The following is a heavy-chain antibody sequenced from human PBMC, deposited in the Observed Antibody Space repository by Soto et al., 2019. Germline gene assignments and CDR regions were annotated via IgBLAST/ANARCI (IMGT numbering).Heavy chain of an antibody. Sequence: DVQLVESGGGLVQPGGSLTLSCAASGFTFGSYSMNWVRQAPGKGLEWVSYISSTSSAICYADSLKGRFIISRDNAENALYLQLHSLRAEDTAVYFCARGWGCSSGSCYFTSWGQGTLVTVSS. V-gene: IGHV3-48*04. CDR1: GFTFGSYS. CDR3: ARGWGCSSGSCYFTS. J-gene: IGHJ5*02. CDR2: ISSTSSAI. D-gene: IGHD2-15*01.